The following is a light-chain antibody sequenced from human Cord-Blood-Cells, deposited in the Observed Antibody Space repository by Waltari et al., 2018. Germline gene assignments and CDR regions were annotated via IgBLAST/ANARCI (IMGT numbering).Light chain of an antibody. J-gene: IGLJ2*01. CDR1: SSDVGGYNY. V-gene: IGLV2-14*01. CDR2: DVS. Sequence: QSALTQPASVSGSPGQSITISCTGTSSDVGGYNYVSWYQQHPGKAPKHMIYDVSNRPSGVSNLFSRSKSGNTASLAISGLQAEDEADYYCSSYTSSSTLVVGGGTKLTVL. CDR3: SSYTSSSTLV.